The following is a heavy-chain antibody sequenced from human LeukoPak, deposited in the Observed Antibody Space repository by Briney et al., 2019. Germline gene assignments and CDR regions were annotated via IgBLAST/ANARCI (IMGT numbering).Heavy chain of an antibody. CDR3: ARGARGYTHGDF. J-gene: IGHJ4*02. D-gene: IGHD5-18*01. CDR1: GFSFSDYY. V-gene: IGHV3-11*05. Sequence: GGSLRLSCAASGFSFSDYYMNWIRQAPGKGLEWVSYISGSGSNTNYGDSVKGRFTISRDNAENSVYLQMNSLRAEDTAVYYCARGARGYTHGDFWGQGALVTVSS. CDR2: ISGSGSNT.